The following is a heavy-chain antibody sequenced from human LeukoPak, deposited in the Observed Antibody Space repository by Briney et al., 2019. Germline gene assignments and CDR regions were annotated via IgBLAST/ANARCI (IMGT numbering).Heavy chain of an antibody. CDR1: GFTFSIYT. CDR3: ARDPWGSSNYFDY. D-gene: IGHD3-16*01. J-gene: IGHJ4*02. Sequence: GGSLRLSCAASGFTFSIYTMNWVRQAPGKGLEWVSSISSSSSYIYFADSVKGRFTISRDNAKNSLYLQMNSLRAEDTAVYFCARDPWGSSNYFDYWGQGTLVTVSS. CDR2: ISSSSSYI. V-gene: IGHV3-21*01.